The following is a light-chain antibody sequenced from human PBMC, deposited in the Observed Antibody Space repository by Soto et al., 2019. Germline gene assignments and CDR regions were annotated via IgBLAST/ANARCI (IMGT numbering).Light chain of an antibody. CDR1: QGISSY. CDR3: QKYNSAPLT. CDR2: AAS. Sequence: IRMTQSTSSLSASTGDRVTITCRASQGISSYLAWYQQKPGKVPKLLIYAASTLQAGVPSRFSGSGSGTDFTLTISSLQPEDVAAYYCQKYNSAPLTFGGGTKVDIK. J-gene: IGKJ4*01. V-gene: IGKV1-27*01.